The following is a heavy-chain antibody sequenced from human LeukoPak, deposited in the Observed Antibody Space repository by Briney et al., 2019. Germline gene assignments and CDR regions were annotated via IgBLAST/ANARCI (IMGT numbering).Heavy chain of an antibody. J-gene: IGHJ4*02. CDR3: ASSLDYYDSSGYDY. CDR2: IIPILGMA. D-gene: IGHD3-22*01. CDR1: GGTFSSYA. V-gene: IGHV1-69*04. Sequence: SVTVSCKASGGTFSSYAISWVRQAPGQGLEWMGRIIPILGMANYAQKFQGRVTITADKSTSTAYMELSSLRSEDTAVYYCASSLDYYDSSGYDYWGQGTLVTVSS.